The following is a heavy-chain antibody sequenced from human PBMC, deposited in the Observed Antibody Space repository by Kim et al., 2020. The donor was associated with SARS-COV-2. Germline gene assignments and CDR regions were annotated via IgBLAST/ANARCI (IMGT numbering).Heavy chain of an antibody. J-gene: IGHJ4*02. CDR2: WYN. CDR3: ARDLDGLDY. V-gene: IGHV6-1*01. Sequence: WYNDYAVSVKSRITINPDTSKNQFSLQLNSVTPEDTAVYYCARDLDGLDYWGQGTLVTVSS.